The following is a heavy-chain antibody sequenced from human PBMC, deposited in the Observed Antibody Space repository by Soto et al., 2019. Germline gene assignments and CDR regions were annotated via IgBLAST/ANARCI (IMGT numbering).Heavy chain of an antibody. J-gene: IGHJ4*02. D-gene: IGHD3-22*01. Sequence: PSETLSLTCAVSGYSISSGYYWGWIRQPPGKGLEWLGSIFHSGTTYDNPSLKSRVTMAVDTSKTQFSLKLSSVTAPDTAIYYCARDSSGYYYLFDYWGQGTLVTVSS. CDR3: ARDSSGYYYLFDY. CDR2: IFHSGTT. V-gene: IGHV4-38-2*02. CDR1: GYSISSGYY.